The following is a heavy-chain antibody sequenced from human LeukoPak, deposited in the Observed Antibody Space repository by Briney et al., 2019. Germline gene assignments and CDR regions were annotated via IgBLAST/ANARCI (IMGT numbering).Heavy chain of an antibody. CDR2: FDPEDGET. Sequence: ASVKVSCKVSGYTRTELSMHWVRQAPGKGLEWMGGFDPEDGETIYAQKFQGRVTMTEDTSTDTAYMELSSLRSEDTAVYYCATSKRHYYDSSGYYYGYWGQGTLVTVSS. D-gene: IGHD3-22*01. V-gene: IGHV1-24*01. CDR3: ATSKRHYYDSSGYYYGY. CDR1: GYTRTELS. J-gene: IGHJ4*02.